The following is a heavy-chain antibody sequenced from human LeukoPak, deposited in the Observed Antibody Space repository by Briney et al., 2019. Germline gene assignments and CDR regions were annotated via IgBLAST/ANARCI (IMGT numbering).Heavy chain of an antibody. CDR2: INPNSGDA. V-gene: IGHV1-2*02. J-gene: IGHJ4*02. CDR3: ARGGDSSSWFTSPDY. Sequence: ASVKVSCKASGYTFTDYYMHWVRQAPRQGLEWMGWINPNSGDANSAQKFQGRVAMTRDTSINTSYMDLSRLRSDDTAVYYCARGGDSSSWFTSPDYWGQGTLVTVSS. CDR1: GYTFTDYY. D-gene: IGHD6-13*01.